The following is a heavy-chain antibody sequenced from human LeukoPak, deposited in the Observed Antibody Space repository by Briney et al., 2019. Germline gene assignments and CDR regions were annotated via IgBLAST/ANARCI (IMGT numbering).Heavy chain of an antibody. V-gene: IGHV4-59*01. J-gene: IGHJ4*02. CDR2: VHYSGTT. Sequence: TSETLSLTCTVSDGSITNYDWSWVRQPPGKGLEFIGHVHYSGTTNYNPSLRSRVTISIDTSKKHFFLKLKSVTAADTAVYYCATGYGDFRVEGRYFYSWGQGTLVTVSS. D-gene: IGHD4-17*01. CDR1: DGSITNYD. CDR3: ATGYGDFRVEGRYFYS.